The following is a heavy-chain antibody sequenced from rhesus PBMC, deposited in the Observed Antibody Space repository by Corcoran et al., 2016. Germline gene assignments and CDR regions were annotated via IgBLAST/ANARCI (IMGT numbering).Heavy chain of an antibody. CDR1: GSSFTSYW. Sequence: EVQLVQYGAEVKRPGESLTISSKTSGSSFTSYWLPWVRQMPGKGLEWMVTWDPSGTHTSNIPSIQGQAHTSADKSITPTDRQGSSRKAADPATYYGEKLTEALDAGGQGVVVTVSS. V-gene: IGHV5-2*01. J-gene: IGHJ6*01. CDR3: EKLTEALDA. CDR2: WDPSGTHT.